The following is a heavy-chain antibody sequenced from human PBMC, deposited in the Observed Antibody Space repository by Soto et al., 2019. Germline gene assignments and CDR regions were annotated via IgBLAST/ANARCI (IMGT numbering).Heavy chain of an antibody. Sequence: GGSLRLSCAASGFTFSSYAMSWVRQAPGKGLEWVSAISGSGGSTYYADSVKGRFTISRDNSKNTLYLQMSSLRAEDTAVYYCAKGLGRLTSSCMDVWGQGTTVTVSS. D-gene: IGHD6-19*01. J-gene: IGHJ6*02. CDR1: GFTFSSYA. V-gene: IGHV3-23*01. CDR3: AKGLGRLTSSCMDV. CDR2: ISGSGGST.